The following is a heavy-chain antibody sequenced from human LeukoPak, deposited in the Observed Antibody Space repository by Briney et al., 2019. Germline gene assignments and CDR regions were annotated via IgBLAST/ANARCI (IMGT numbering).Heavy chain of an antibody. D-gene: IGHD2-2*01. CDR2: IKQDGSEK. CDR1: GFTFSSYW. Sequence: GGSLRLSCAASGFTFSSYWMSWVRQAPGKGLEWVANIKQDGSEKYYVDSVKGRFTISRDNAKNSLYLQMNSLRAEDTAVYYCAGERGYCSSTSCYLTGWFDPWGQGTLVTVSS. V-gene: IGHV3-7*01. CDR3: AGERGYCSSTSCYLTGWFDP. J-gene: IGHJ5*02.